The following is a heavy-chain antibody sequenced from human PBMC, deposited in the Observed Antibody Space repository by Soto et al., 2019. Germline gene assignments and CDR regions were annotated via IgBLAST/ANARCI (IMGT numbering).Heavy chain of an antibody. V-gene: IGHV3-21*01. CDR2: ISSSSSYI. CDR3: ARDRVSGNIYCSSTSCSKAKGYYYYMDV. D-gene: IGHD2-2*01. J-gene: IGHJ6*03. CDR1: GFTFSSYS. Sequence: GGSLRLSCAASGFTFSSYSMNWVRQAPGKGLEWVSSISSSSSYIYYADSVKGRFTISRDNAKNSLYLQMNSLRAEDTAVYYWARDRVSGNIYCSSTSCSKAKGYYYYMDVWGKGTTVTVSS.